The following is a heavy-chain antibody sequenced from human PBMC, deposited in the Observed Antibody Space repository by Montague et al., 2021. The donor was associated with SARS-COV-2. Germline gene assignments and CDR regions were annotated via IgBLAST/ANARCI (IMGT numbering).Heavy chain of an antibody. J-gene: IGHJ4*02. V-gene: IGHV3-20*01. CDR1: GFTFDDYG. Sequence: FLRLSCAVSGFTFDDYGMSWVRQAPGKGLEWVSGISRSGDRTAYGDSVKGRFTISRDNAKNSLYLQMNSLRVEDTAFYHCSRGGGMIRGVVDFWGQGILVSVSS. D-gene: IGHD3-10*01. CDR3: SRGGGMIRGVVDF. CDR2: ISRSGDRT.